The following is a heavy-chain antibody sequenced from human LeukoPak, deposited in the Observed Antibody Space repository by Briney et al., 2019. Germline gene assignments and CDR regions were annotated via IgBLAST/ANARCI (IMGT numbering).Heavy chain of an antibody. V-gene: IGHV4-59*11. CDR1: GGSISNHY. Sequence: PSETLSLTCTVSGGSISNHYWTWIRQSPGKGLEWIGYIYYSGISDYNPSLRSRATMSVETSKNQFSLKLNSLTAADTAVYYCARDMLGYYYGSGNYGSFDTCGQGALFSASS. CDR3: ARDMLGYYYGSGNYGSFDT. D-gene: IGHD3-10*01. CDR2: IYYSGIS. J-gene: IGHJ5*02.